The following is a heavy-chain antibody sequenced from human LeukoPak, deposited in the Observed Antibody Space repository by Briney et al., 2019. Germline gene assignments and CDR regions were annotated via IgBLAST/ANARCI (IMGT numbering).Heavy chain of an antibody. CDR2: SRDKANSHTT. D-gene: IGHD1-26*01. CDR1: GFTFSDYY. V-gene: IGHV3-72*01. CDR3: ARGLSGTRPWYFDG. Sequence: GGSLRLSCAASGFTFSDYYMDWVRQAPGKGREWVGRSRDKANSHTTEYAASVKGRFTISRDDSKNSLYLQMNSLKTEDTAVYYCARGLSGTRPWYFDGWGQGTLVTVSS. J-gene: IGHJ4*02.